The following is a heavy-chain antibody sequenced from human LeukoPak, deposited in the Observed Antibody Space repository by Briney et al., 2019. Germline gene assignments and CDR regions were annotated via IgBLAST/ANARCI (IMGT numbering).Heavy chain of an antibody. V-gene: IGHV3-23*01. D-gene: IGHD3-10*01. CDR3: AKSRHYYGHTPDFDY. CDR1: GFTSSSYG. J-gene: IGHJ4*02. CDR2: ISGSGGST. Sequence: PGGSLRLSCAASGFTSSSYGMSWVRQAPGKGLEWVSAISGSGGSTYYADSVKGRFTISRDNSKNTLYLQMNSLRAEDTAVYYCAKSRHYYGHTPDFDYWGQGTLVTVSS.